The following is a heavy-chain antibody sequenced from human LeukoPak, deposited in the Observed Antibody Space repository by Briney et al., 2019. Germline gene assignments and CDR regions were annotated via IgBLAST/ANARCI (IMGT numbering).Heavy chain of an antibody. D-gene: IGHD4-11*01. CDR2: ISYDGENK. CDR3: VRGLPFDY. J-gene: IGHJ4*02. CDR1: GFIFNNHA. Sequence: GGSLRLSCAVSGFIFNNHAMHWVRQAPGKGLEWVALISYDGENKYYADSVKGRFTISRDISKYTLYLQMNSLRGEDTALYYCVRGLPFDYWGQGTLVTVPS. V-gene: IGHV3-30*04.